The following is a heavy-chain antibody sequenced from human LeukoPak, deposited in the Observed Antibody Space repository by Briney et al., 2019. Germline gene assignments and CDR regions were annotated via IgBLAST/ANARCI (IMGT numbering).Heavy chain of an antibody. CDR1: GYSFTSYW. CDR3: ARRRDSIAAINDY. CDR2: IYPGDSDT. J-gene: IGHJ4*02. V-gene: IGHV5-51*01. D-gene: IGHD6-13*01. Sequence: GESLKISCKGSGYSFTSYWIGWVRQMPGKGLEWMGIIYPGDSDTRYSPSFQGQVTISADKSITTTYLQWSSLTASATAMYYCARRRDSIAAINDYWGQGTLVTVSS.